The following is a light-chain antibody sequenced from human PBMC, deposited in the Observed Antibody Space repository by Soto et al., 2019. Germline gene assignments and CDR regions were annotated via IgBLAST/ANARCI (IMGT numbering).Light chain of an antibody. J-gene: IGLJ1*01. Sequence: QSVLTQPPSASGTPGQGVTISCSGSSSNIGTYGVNWYQQLPGTAPKFLIYSNNLRPSGVPDRFSGSKSGTSASLAISGLQSEDEADYYCSSYAGSDNYVFGTGTKLTVL. CDR3: SSYAGSDNYV. CDR1: SSNIGTYG. V-gene: IGLV1-44*01. CDR2: SNN.